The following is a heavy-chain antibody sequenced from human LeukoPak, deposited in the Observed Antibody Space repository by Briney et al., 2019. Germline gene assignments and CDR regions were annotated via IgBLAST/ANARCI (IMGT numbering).Heavy chain of an antibody. CDR2: ISSSSSYI. D-gene: IGHD3-10*01. J-gene: IGHJ6*02. V-gene: IGHV3-21*01. CDR1: GFTFSSYS. Sequence: GGSLRLSCAASGFTFSSYSMNWVRQAPGKGLEWVSSISSSSSYIYYADSVKGQFTISRDNAKNSLYLQMNSLRAEDTAVYYCAREGGSGSYYKGAYYYYGMDVWGQGTTVTVSS. CDR3: AREGGSGSYYKGAYYYYGMDV.